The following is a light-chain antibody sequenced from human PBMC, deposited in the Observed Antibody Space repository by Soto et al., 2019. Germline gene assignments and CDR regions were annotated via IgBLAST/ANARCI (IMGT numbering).Light chain of an antibody. V-gene: IGLV2-11*01. J-gene: IGLJ7*01. CDR1: SSDVGAYNY. CDR2: DVT. Sequence: QSALTQPRSVSGSPGQSVTISCTGTSSDVGAYNYVSWYQHHPGKAPKLIIYDVTQRPSGIPDRFSGSKSGNTASLTISGLQADDEADYHCCSYADNFFYVFGSGTQLTVL. CDR3: CSYADNFFYV.